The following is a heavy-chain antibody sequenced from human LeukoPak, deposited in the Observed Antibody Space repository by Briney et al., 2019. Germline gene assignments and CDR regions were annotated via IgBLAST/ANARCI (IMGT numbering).Heavy chain of an antibody. CDR3: AREGIVGATGYNWFDP. CDR2: IYTSGST. Sequence: ASETLSLTCTVPGVSISSGYYYWIWIRQSAEKGLEWIGRIYTSGSTNYNPSLKSRVTISVDTSKNQFSLKLSSVTAADTAVYYCAREGIVGATGYNWFDPWGQGTLVTVSS. V-gene: IGHV4-61*02. J-gene: IGHJ5*02. CDR1: GVSISSGYYY. D-gene: IGHD1-26*01.